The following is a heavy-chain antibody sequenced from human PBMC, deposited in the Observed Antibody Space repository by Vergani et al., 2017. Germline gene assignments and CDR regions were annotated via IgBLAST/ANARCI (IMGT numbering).Heavy chain of an antibody. V-gene: IGHV1-46*01. CDR2: INPSGGST. CDR1: GYTFTSYY. D-gene: IGHD1-1*01. CDR3: AREAEGRRYPYY. Sequence: QVQLVQSGAEVKKPGASVKVSCKASGYTFTSYYMHWVRQAPGQGLEWMGIINPSGGSTSYAQKFQGRVTMTRDTSKSTVYMELSSLRSEDTAVYYCAREAEGRRYPYYWGQGTLVTVAS. J-gene: IGHJ4*02.